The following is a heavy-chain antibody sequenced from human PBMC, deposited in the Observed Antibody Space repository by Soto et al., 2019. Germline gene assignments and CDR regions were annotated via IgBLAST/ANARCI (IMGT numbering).Heavy chain of an antibody. CDR2: IYYRGTT. J-gene: IGHJ4*02. Sequence: TLSLTCTVSGGSISSSSYYWGWIRQPPGKGLEWIGNIYYRGTTYYNPSLKSRVTISVDTSKNQFSLKLASVTAADTAVYYCARDYGDYQFDYWGQGTLVTVPQ. V-gene: IGHV4-39*02. CDR3: ARDYGDYQFDY. D-gene: IGHD4-17*01. CDR1: GGSISSSSYY.